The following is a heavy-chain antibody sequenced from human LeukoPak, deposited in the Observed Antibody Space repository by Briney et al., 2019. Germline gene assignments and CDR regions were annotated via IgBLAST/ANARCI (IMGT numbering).Heavy chain of an antibody. CDR1: VFSFSDYA. CDR3: AKDTHFYYYYYMDA. V-gene: IGHV3-23*01. CDR2: ISGSGGDT. J-gene: IGHJ6*03. Sequence: GGSLRLSCAASVFSFSDYAMSWVRQAPGKGLEWVSAISGSGGDTYFADSVKGRFTISRDNSKRTVFLQMDSLRAEDTAVYYCAKDTHFYYYYYMDAWGNGTTVTVSS.